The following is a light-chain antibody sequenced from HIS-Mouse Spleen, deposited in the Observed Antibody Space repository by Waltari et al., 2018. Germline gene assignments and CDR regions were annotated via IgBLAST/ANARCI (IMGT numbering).Light chain of an antibody. CDR2: EDS. V-gene: IGLV3-10*01. J-gene: IGLJ2*01. Sequence: SFELAPPPPGARSPGPTARTPRPGGAMPKKYAYWYQQKSGQAPVLVIYEDSKRPSGIPERFSGSSSGTMATLTISGAQVEDEADYYCYSTDSSGNHRVFGGGTKLTVL. CDR3: YSTDSSGNHRV. CDR1: AMPKKY.